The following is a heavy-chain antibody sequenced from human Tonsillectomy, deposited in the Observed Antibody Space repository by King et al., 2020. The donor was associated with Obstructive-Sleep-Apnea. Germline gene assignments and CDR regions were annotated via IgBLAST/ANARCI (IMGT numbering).Heavy chain of an antibody. D-gene: IGHD2-2*01. CDR3: VKGQGYCSSTTWGWVDY. CDR1: GYTFTSHD. Sequence: QLVQSGAEVKRPGASVKVSCKASGYTFTSHDINWVRQATGQGLEWMGWMNPNNGNAGYAQKFQGRVAMTRDTSISTAYMELSSLRSEDTAVYYCVKGQGYCSSTTWGWVDYWGQGTLVAVSS. V-gene: IGHV1-8*01. CDR2: MNPNNGNA. J-gene: IGHJ4*02.